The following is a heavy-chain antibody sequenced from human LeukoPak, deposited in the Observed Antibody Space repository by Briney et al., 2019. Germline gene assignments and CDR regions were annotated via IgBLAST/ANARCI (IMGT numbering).Heavy chain of an antibody. J-gene: IGHJ5*02. Sequence: ASVKVSCKASGYTFTDYYILWLRQAPGQGLEWVGWINPHSGGTNFAQRFQGRVTMTRDTSISTVYMELTSLTSDDTAIYYCATVPCVISSCSPDNWFDPWGQGTLVTVSS. CDR1: GYTFTDYY. CDR2: INPHSGGT. V-gene: IGHV1-2*02. D-gene: IGHD2-2*01. CDR3: ATVPCVISSCSPDNWFDP.